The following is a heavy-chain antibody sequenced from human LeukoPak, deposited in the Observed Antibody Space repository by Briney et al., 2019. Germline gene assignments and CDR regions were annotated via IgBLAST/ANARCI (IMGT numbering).Heavy chain of an antibody. Sequence: GASVKVSCKASGYTFTSYDINWVRQATGQGLEWMGWMNPNSGNTGYAQKFQGRVTMTRNTPISTAYMELSSLRSEDTAVYYCARGPYYYDSSGYYYVGYWGQGTLVTVSS. CDR2: MNPNSGNT. V-gene: IGHV1-8*01. CDR1: GYTFTSYD. J-gene: IGHJ4*02. D-gene: IGHD3-22*01. CDR3: ARGPYYYDSSGYYYVGY.